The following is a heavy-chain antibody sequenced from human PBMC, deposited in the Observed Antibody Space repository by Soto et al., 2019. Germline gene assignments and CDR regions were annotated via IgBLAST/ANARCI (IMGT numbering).Heavy chain of an antibody. CDR1: GFTFSTYW. D-gene: IGHD5-18*01. CDR2: INSDGSAT. V-gene: IGHV3-74*01. J-gene: IGHJ6*02. CDR3: ARSRYSYGYLGYGMDV. Sequence: GGSLRLSCAASGFTFSTYWMHWVRQAPGKGLVWVSRINSDGSATTYADSVKGRFTISRDNAKNTLYLQMNSLRAEDTAVYYCARSRYSYGYLGYGMDVWGQGTTVTVSS.